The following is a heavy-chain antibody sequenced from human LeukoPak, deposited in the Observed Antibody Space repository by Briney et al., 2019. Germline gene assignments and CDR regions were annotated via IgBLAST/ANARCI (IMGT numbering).Heavy chain of an antibody. V-gene: IGHV3-23*01. Sequence: GGSLRLSCAASGFTFSSYAMSWVRQAPGEGLEWVSAISGGGGSTYYADSVKGRFTISRDNSKIQLYLKMNSLRAEDPPVYYCPKHGEASAFDTWGHGTMVTASS. D-gene: IGHD2-21*01. CDR1: GFTFSSYA. CDR2: ISGGGGST. CDR3: PKHGEASAFDT. J-gene: IGHJ3*02.